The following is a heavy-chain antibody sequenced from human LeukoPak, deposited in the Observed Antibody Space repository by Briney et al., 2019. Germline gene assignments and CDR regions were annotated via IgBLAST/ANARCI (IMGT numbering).Heavy chain of an antibody. V-gene: IGHV5-51*01. D-gene: IGHD2-15*01. CDR1: GDTFATYW. CDR2: IFPFDSDT. Sequence: GESLKISCQGSGDTFATYWVAWVRQMPGKGLELMGSIFPFDSDTRYSPSFQGQVTFSADKSINTAYLQWSSLKASDTAMYYCARHRLEVDFFDYWGQGTVVTVSS. J-gene: IGHJ4*02. CDR3: ARHRLEVDFFDY.